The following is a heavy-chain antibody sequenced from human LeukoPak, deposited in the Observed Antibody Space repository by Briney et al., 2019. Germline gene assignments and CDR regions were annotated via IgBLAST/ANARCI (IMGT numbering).Heavy chain of an antibody. J-gene: IGHJ5*02. D-gene: IGHD3-9*01. V-gene: IGHV4-30-4*01. CDR2: IYYSGSP. CDR3: GRLLTGHFDR. Sequence: SQTLSLTCTVSGGSVSSGDYYWSWVRQPPGKGLEWLGYIYYSGSPYYNPSLRSRATIAVDTSKNQFTLKLTSVTAADTAVYYCGRLLTGHFDRWGQGTLVTVSS. CDR1: GGSVSSGDYY.